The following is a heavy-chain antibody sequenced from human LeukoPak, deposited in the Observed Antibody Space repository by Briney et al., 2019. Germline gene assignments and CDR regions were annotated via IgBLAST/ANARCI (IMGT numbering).Heavy chain of an antibody. Sequence: PGGSLRLSCAASGFTFSSYAMSWVRQAPGKGLEWVSAISGSGGSTYYADSVKGRFTISRDNAKNSLYLQMNSLRAEDTAVYYCARDFGYDILTGYLFFDCWGQGTLVTVSS. CDR1: GFTFSSYA. J-gene: IGHJ4*02. D-gene: IGHD3-9*01. CDR3: ARDFGYDILTGYLFFDC. CDR2: ISGSGGST. V-gene: IGHV3-23*01.